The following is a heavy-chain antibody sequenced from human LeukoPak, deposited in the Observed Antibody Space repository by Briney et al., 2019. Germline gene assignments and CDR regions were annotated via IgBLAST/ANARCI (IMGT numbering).Heavy chain of an antibody. CDR2: IYSSGSI. CDR3: ARVRFLEWLSPPNWFDP. CDR1: GGSISGYY. Sequence: SETLSLTCTVSGGSISGYYWSWIRQPAGKGLEWIGRIYSSGSINYNPSLKSRVTMSVDTSKNQFSLKLSSVTAADTAVFYCARVRFLEWLSPPNWFDPWGQGTLVTVSS. V-gene: IGHV4-4*07. D-gene: IGHD3-3*01. J-gene: IGHJ5*02.